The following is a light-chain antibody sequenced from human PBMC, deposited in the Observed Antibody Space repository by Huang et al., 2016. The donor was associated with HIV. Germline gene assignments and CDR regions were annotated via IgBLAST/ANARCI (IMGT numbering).Light chain of an antibody. CDR1: QSVNSN. Sequence: EIVMTQSPATVSVSPGERATLSCRAGQSVNSNLAWYQQKRGQAPRLLSYGATSRATCIPVRFSGSGSGTEFTLTISSLQSEDFAVYYCQQYNNWPRTFGQGTKVDIK. CDR2: GAT. CDR3: QQYNNWPRT. J-gene: IGKJ1*01. V-gene: IGKV3-15*01.